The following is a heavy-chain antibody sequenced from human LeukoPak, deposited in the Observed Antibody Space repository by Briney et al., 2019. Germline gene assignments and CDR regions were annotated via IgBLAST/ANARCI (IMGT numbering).Heavy chain of an antibody. CDR2: SYPGDSDT. CDR3: ARSAGLHYYYMDV. D-gene: IGHD6-13*01. CDR1: GYRFTSYW. Sequence: RGESLKISCKGSGYRFTSYWIGWVRQLPGKGLEWMGISYPGDSDTRYSPSFQGQVTISADKSISTAYLQWSSLKASYTAMYYCARSAGLHYYYMDVWGKGTTVTISS. J-gene: IGHJ6*03. V-gene: IGHV5-51*01.